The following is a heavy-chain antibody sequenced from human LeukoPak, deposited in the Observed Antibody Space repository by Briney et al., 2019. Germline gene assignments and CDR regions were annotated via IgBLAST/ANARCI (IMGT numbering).Heavy chain of an antibody. CDR3: ARGETIVADRREGDGFDI. J-gene: IGHJ3*02. CDR2: VYQSGTT. D-gene: IGHD5-12*01. Sequence: KTSETLSLTCVVSGYSISSDYYWVWIRQPPGKGLEWIGNVYQSGTTYSNPSLKSRVTMSVDTSNNQFSLKVNSVTAAAAGLDYCARGETIVADRREGDGFDIWGQGTLVTVSS. V-gene: IGHV4-38-2*01. CDR1: GYSISSDYY.